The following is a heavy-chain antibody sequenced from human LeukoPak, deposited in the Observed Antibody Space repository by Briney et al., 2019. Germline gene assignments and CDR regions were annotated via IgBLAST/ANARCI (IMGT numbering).Heavy chain of an antibody. CDR2: IKQDGSDE. J-gene: IGHJ3*02. Sequence: PGGSLRLSCAASGFTFTSYLMSWVRQAPGKGLEWVANIKQDGSDESFADSVKGRFTISRDNTKDSLFLQMNSLRSEDTAVYYCAAGVGYTYGLSLGDTGLISYIWGQGRMVTVSS. V-gene: IGHV3-7*05. CDR3: AAGVGYTYGLSLGDTGLISYI. CDR1: GFTFTSYL. D-gene: IGHD5-18*01.